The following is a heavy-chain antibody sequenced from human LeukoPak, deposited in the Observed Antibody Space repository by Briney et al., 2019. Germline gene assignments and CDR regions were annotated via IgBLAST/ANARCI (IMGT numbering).Heavy chain of an antibody. CDR3: ARDGDYYDSSGYYYASAPGWFDP. Sequence: PSETLSLTCTVSGGSISSYYWSWIRQPPGKGLEWIGYVYYSGSTNYNPSLKSRVTISVDTSKNQFSLKLSSVTAADTAVYYCARDGDYYDSSGYYYASAPGWFDPWGQGTLVTVSS. V-gene: IGHV4-59*01. J-gene: IGHJ5*02. CDR1: GGSISSYY. D-gene: IGHD3-22*01. CDR2: VYYSGST.